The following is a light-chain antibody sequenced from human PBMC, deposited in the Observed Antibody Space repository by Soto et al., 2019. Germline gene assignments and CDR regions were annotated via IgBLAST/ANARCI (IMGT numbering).Light chain of an antibody. CDR3: QQYLTYPLT. Sequence: DIQMTQSPSTLSASVGDRVILTCRASQSISGWLAWYQQKSGEAPNLLIDEASSLQSGVPSRFSGSGSGTEFCLNNSSLQPDDLATYYCQQYLTYPLTFGGGTKVEIK. CDR2: EAS. J-gene: IGKJ4*01. V-gene: IGKV1-5*03. CDR1: QSISGW.